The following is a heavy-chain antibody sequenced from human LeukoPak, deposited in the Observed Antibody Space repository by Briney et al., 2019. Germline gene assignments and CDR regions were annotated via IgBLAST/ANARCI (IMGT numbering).Heavy chain of an antibody. V-gene: IGHV3-30*18. D-gene: IGHD6-19*01. J-gene: IGHJ4*02. Sequence: GGSLRLSCAASGFTFSSYGMHWVRQAPGKGLEWVAVISYDGSNKYYADSVKGRFTISRDNSKNTLYLQMNSLRAEDTAVYYCAKEEYSSGWYLGYWGQGTLVTVSS. CDR1: GFTFSSYG. CDR2: ISYDGSNK. CDR3: AKEEYSSGWYLGY.